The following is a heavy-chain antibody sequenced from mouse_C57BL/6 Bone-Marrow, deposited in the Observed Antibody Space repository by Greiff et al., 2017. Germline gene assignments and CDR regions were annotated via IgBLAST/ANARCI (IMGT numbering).Heavy chain of an antibody. V-gene: IGHV1-81*01. D-gene: IGHD2-10*01. J-gene: IGHJ2*01. CDR2: IYPRRGTT. Sequence: QVQLQQSGAELARPGASVKLSCKASGYTFTSYGISWVKQRTGQGLEWIGEIYPRRGTTYYTEKLKGKATLTADKSYSTSYMELRSLTSEDSAVYFAAPSPTIGTYFYFWGQGTTPTVS. CDR1: GYTFTSYG. CDR3: APSPTIGTYFYF.